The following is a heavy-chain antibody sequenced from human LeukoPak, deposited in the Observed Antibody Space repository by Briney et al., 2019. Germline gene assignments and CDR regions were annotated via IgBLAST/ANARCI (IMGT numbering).Heavy chain of an antibody. V-gene: IGHV3-21*01. CDR1: GFTFGSYS. CDR3: ARDRDMVRGVIIPYFDY. Sequence: GGSLRLSWAASGFTFGSYSMNWVRQAPGKGLEWVSSISSSSSYIYYADSVKGRFTISRDNAKNSLYLQMNSLRAEDTAVYYCARDRDMVRGVIIPYFDYWGQGTLVTVSS. J-gene: IGHJ4*02. CDR2: ISSSSSYI. D-gene: IGHD3-10*01.